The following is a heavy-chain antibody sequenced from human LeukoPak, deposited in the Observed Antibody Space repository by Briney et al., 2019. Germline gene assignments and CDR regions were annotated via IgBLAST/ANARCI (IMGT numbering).Heavy chain of an antibody. D-gene: IGHD3-10*01. J-gene: IGHJ4*02. V-gene: IGHV1-46*01. CDR2: INPRGMAT. CDR1: GYSFTSHY. Sequence: ASVKVSCKASGYSFTSHYMHWVRQAPGQGLEWMGVINPRGMATIYAEKFKGRTILTRDMSTTTDYMELSSLKSDDTAVYYCARGLWFGDENPPYFDYWGQGILVTVSS. CDR3: ARGLWFGDENPPYFDY.